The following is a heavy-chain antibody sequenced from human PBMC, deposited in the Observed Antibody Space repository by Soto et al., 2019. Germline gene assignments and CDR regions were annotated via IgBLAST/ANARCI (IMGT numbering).Heavy chain of an antibody. CDR1: GGTYSSNT. J-gene: IGHJ4*02. Sequence: QVQLVQSGAAVKKPGSSVKISCKASGGTYSSNTINWVRQTAGQGLEWMGGIIPLFGTANYAEKFRGRVTITADESTSTGYMELISLRSDDTAVYYCAREGSGYNFWGQGTQVTVSS. D-gene: IGHD5-12*01. V-gene: IGHV1-69*01. CDR3: AREGSGYNF. CDR2: IIPLFGTA.